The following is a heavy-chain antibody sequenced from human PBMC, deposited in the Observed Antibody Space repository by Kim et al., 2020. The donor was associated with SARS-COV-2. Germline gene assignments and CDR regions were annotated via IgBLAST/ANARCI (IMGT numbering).Heavy chain of an antibody. CDR3: ARDLDYGDCLGY. Sequence: KYSQKFQGRVTITRDTSASTAYMELSSLRSEDTAVYYCARDLDYGDCLGYWGQGTLVTVSS. J-gene: IGHJ4*02. V-gene: IGHV1-3*01. D-gene: IGHD4-17*01.